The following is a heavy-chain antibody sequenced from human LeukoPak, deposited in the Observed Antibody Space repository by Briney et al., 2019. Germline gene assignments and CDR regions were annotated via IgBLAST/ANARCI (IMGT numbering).Heavy chain of an antibody. CDR3: AKGRIVVVPAASDY. CDR1: GFTFSSYG. Sequence: GSLRLSCAASGFTFSSYGMHWVRQAPGKGLEWVAFIRYDGSNKYYADSVKGRFTISRDNSKNTLYLQMNSLRAEDTAVYYCAKGRIVVVPAASDYWGQGTLVTVSS. J-gene: IGHJ4*02. D-gene: IGHD2-2*01. CDR2: IRYDGSNK. V-gene: IGHV3-30*02.